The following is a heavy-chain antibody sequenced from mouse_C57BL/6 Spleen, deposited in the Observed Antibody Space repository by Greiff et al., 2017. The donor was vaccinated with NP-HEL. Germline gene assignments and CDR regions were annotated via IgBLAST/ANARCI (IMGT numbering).Heavy chain of an antibody. J-gene: IGHJ3*01. Sequence: QVQLQQSGAELAKPGASVKLSCKASGYTFTSYWMHWVKQRPGQGLEWIGYINPSSGYTKYNQKFKDKATLTADKSSSTAYMQLSSLTYEDSAVYYCARETAQVPGWFAYWGQGTLVTVSA. D-gene: IGHD3-2*02. CDR2: INPSSGYT. V-gene: IGHV1-7*01. CDR1: GYTFTSYW. CDR3: ARETAQVPGWFAY.